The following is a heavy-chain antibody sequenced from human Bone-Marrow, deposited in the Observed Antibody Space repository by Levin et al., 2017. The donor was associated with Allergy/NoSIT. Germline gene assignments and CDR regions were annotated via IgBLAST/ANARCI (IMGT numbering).Heavy chain of an antibody. CDR2: IWYDGTKK. CDR1: GFIFSNYG. CDR3: AGAYGDYGLDY. D-gene: IGHD4-17*01. Sequence: SCAASGFIFSNYGMHWVRQAPGKGLEWVAVIWYDGTKKYYAESVKGRFSISRDNSNDTLYLQMSSLRAEDTAVYHCAGAYGDYGLDYWGQGTLVTVSS. J-gene: IGHJ4*02. V-gene: IGHV3-33*01.